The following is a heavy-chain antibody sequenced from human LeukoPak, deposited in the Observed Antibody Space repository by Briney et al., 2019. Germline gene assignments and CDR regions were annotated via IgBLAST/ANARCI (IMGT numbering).Heavy chain of an antibody. J-gene: IGHJ4*02. CDR1: GGSISSSSYY. D-gene: IGHD3-9*01. Sequence: SETLSLTCTVSGGSISSSSYYWGWIRQPPGKGLGWIGSIYYSGSTYYNPSLKSRVTISVDTSKNQFSLKLSSVTAADTAVYYCASRYFDWLYATYYFDYWGQGTLVTVSS. CDR2: IYYSGST. V-gene: IGHV4-39*07. CDR3: ASRYFDWLYATYYFDY.